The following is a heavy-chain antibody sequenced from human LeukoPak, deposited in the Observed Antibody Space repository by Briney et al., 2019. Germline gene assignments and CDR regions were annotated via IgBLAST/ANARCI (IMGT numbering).Heavy chain of an antibody. CDR2: INRDGSIT. J-gene: IGHJ4*02. CDR1: GFTFSSYS. Sequence: GGSLRLSCAASGFTFSSYSMHWVRQVPGKGLVWVARINRDGSITTYADSVEGRFTISRDNAKNTLYLQMNSLRAEDTAVYYCASYIAAAGTGYYFEYWGQGTLVTVSS. V-gene: IGHV3-74*01. CDR3: ASYIAAAGTGYYFEY. D-gene: IGHD6-13*01.